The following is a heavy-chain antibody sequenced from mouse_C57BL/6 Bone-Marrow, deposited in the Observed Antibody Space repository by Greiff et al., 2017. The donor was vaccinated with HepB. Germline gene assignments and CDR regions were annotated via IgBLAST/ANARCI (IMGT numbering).Heavy chain of an antibody. D-gene: IGHD2-3*01. J-gene: IGHJ3*01. Sequence: VKLQESGAELARPGASVKLSCKASGYTFTSYGISWVKQRTGQGLEWIGEIYPRSGNTYYNEKFKGKATLTADKSSSTAYMELRSLTSEDSAVYFFARYDLAWFAYWGQGTLVTVSA. CDR1: GYTFTSYG. V-gene: IGHV1-81*01. CDR2: IYPRSGNT. CDR3: ARYDLAWFAY.